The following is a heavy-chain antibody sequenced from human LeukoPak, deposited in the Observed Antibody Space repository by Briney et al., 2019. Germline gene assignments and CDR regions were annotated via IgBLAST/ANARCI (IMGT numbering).Heavy chain of an antibody. Sequence: GGSLRLSCAASGFTFSSYAMNWVRQAPGKGLEWVSSISSSSSYIYYADSVKGRFTISRDNAKNSLYLQMNSLRAGDTAVYYCARATQYCSGGSCYDTWFDPWGQGTLVTVSS. CDR2: ISSSSSYI. CDR1: GFTFSSYA. D-gene: IGHD2-15*01. V-gene: IGHV3-21*01. CDR3: ARATQYCSGGSCYDTWFDP. J-gene: IGHJ5*02.